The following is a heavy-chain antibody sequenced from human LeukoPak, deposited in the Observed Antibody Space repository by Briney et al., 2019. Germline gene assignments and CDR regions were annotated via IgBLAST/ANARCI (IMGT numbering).Heavy chain of an antibody. Sequence: PSQTLSLTCTVSGGSISSGSYYWSWIRQPAGKGLEWIGRIYTSGSTNYNPSLKSRVTISVDTSKNQFTLKLSSVTAADTAAYYCARDEGIFGVVGDYWGQGTLVTVSS. CDR3: ARDEGIFGVVGDY. D-gene: IGHD3-3*01. V-gene: IGHV4-61*02. CDR2: IYTSGST. CDR1: GGSISSGSYY. J-gene: IGHJ4*02.